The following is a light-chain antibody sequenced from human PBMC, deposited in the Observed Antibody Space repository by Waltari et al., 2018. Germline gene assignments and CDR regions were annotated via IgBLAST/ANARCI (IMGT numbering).Light chain of an antibody. V-gene: IGLV10-54*01. Sequence: QAGLTQPPSVSKGLRQTATLTCTGNSNNVGHQRAAWLQQHQGHPHKLLSYRDFNRPSGISERFSASRSGNTASLTISGLQPEDEADYYCSAWDSSVSAVVFGGGTKLTVL. CDR1: SNNVGHQR. J-gene: IGLJ2*01. CDR2: RDF. CDR3: SAWDSSVSAVV.